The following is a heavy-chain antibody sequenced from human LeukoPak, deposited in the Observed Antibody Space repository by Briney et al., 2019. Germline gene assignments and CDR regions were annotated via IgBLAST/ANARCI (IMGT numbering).Heavy chain of an antibody. D-gene: IGHD3-22*01. CDR2: FDPEDGET. Sequence: ASVKVSCKVSGYTLTELSMHWVRQAPGTGLEWMGGFDPEDGETIYAQKFQGRDTMTEDTSTDTAYMELSSLRPEDTAVYYCATGPGSGYYFDYWGQGTLVTVSS. CDR3: ATGPGSGYYFDY. J-gene: IGHJ4*02. V-gene: IGHV1-24*01. CDR1: GYTLTELS.